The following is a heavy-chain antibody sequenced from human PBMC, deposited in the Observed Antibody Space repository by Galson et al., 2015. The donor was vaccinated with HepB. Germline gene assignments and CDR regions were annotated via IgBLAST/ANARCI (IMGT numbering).Heavy chain of an antibody. J-gene: IGHJ3*02. D-gene: IGHD3-10*01. Sequence: SLRLSCAASGFTFGDYAMSWFRQAPGKGLEWVGFIRSKAYGGTTEYAASVKGRFTISRDDSKSIAYLQMNSLKTEDTAVYYCTRDSQYYGSGSYYSLRHNDAFDIWGQGTMVTVSS. CDR1: GFTFGDYA. CDR3: TRDSQYYGSGSYYSLRHNDAFDI. CDR2: IRSKAYGGTT. V-gene: IGHV3-49*03.